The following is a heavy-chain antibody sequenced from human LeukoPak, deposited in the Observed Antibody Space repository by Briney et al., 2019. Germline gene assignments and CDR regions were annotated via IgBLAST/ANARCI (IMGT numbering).Heavy chain of an antibody. D-gene: IGHD1-20*01. CDR3: ARQYNWNDFGVRH. J-gene: IGHJ1*01. Sequence: GESLKISCKGSGYSFTSYWIGWVRQMPGKGLEWMGIIYPGGSDTRYSPSFQGQVTISADKSISTAYLQWSSLKASDTAMYYCARQYNWNDFGVRHWGQGTLVTVSS. V-gene: IGHV5-51*01. CDR1: GYSFTSYW. CDR2: IYPGGSDT.